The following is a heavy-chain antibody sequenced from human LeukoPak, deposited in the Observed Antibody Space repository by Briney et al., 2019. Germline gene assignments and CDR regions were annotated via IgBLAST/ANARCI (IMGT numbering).Heavy chain of an antibody. J-gene: IGHJ4*02. CDR2: IDNDGGST. D-gene: IGHD3-16*01. CDR3: ARSSFPYYFDY. V-gene: IGHV3-74*01. CDR1: GFTFSSYA. Sequence: PGGSLRLSCAASGFTFSSYAMSWVRQAPGKGLEWVSRIDNDGGSTTYADSVKGRFTISRDNAKNTLYLQMNSVRAEDTAVYYCARSSFPYYFDYWGQGTLVTVSS.